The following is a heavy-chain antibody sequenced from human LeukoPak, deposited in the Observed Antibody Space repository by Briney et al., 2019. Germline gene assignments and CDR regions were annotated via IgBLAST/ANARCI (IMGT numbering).Heavy chain of an antibody. CDR2: ISGSSSYI. V-gene: IGHV3-21*01. CDR3: ARVHTRASSDFDY. D-gene: IGHD2-2*02. CDR1: GFTFSSYS. J-gene: IGHJ4*02. Sequence: GGSLRLSCAASGFTFSSYSMNWVRQAPGKGLEWVSSISGSSSYIYYADSVKGRFTISRDNTKNSLYLQMNSLRAEDTAVYYCARVHTRASSDFDYWGQGTLVTVSS.